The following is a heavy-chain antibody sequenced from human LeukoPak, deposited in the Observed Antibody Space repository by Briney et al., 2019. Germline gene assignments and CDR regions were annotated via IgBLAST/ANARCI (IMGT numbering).Heavy chain of an antibody. CDR3: ARDRAFPAPGSGYFDAFDI. CDR1: GCTFSSYG. CDR2: IRYDGSNK. J-gene: IGHJ3*02. D-gene: IGHD3-3*01. Sequence: PGGSLRLSCAASGCTFSSYGMHWVRQAPGKGLEWVAFIRYDGSNKYYADSVKGRFTISRDNSKNTLYLQMNSLRAEDTAVYYCARDRAFPAPGSGYFDAFDIWGQGTMVTVSS. V-gene: IGHV3-30*02.